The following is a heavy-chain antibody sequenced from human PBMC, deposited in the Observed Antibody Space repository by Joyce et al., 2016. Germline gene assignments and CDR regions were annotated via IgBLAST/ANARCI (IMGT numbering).Heavy chain of an antibody. J-gene: IGHJ5*02. CDR3: AKAPGRGVNWFDP. CDR1: GFTFDDYA. D-gene: IGHD1-14*01. V-gene: IGHV3-9*01. Sequence: EVQLVESGGGLVQPGRSLRLSCAASGFTFDDYAMHWVRQAPGKGLEWVSGISWNSGNIGYADSVKGRFTISRDNAKQSLYLQMNSLRPEDTALYYCAKAPGRGVNWFDPWGQGTLVTVSS. CDR2: ISWNSGNI.